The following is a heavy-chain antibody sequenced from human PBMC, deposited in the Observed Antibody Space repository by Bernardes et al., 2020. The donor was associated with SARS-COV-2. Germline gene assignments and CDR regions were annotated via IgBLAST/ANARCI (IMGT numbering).Heavy chain of an antibody. D-gene: IGHD1-26*01. CDR2: ISGSGGST. V-gene: IGHV3-23*01. CDR3: AKDGTPSGGYGDAFDI. J-gene: IGHJ3*02. CDR1: GFTFSSYA. Sequence: GGSLRLSCAASGFTFSSYAMSWVRQAPGKGLEWVSAISGSGGSTYYADSVKGRFTISRDNSKNTLYLQMNSLRAEDTAVYYCAKDGTPSGGYGDAFDIWGQGTMVTVSS.